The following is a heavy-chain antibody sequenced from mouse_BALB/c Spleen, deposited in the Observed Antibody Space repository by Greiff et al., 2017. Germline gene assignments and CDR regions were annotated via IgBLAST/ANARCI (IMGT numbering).Heavy chain of an antibody. CDR2: IDPANGNT. CDR1: GFNINDTY. Sequence: VQLQQSGAELVKPGASVKLSCTASGFNINDTYMHWVKQRPEQGLEWIGRIDPANGNTKYDPKFQGKATITADTSSNTAYLQLSSLTSEDTAVYYCATSSWVDDWGQGTTLTVSS. CDR3: ATSSWVDD. V-gene: IGHV14-3*02. D-gene: IGHD4-1*01. J-gene: IGHJ2*01.